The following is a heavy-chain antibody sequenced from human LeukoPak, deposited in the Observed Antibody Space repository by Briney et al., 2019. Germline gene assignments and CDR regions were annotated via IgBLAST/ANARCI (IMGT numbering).Heavy chain of an antibody. CDR3: ARANGYSYGFTDY. V-gene: IGHV1-46*01. J-gene: IGHJ4*02. Sequence: ASVKVSCTASGYTFTSHYIHWVRQAPGQGLEWMGIMNPSSSNTTYAQKFQGRVTVTWDTSTSTVYMELSSLRSEDTAVYYCARANGYSYGFTDYWGQGTLVTVSS. D-gene: IGHD5-18*01. CDR1: GYTFTSHY. CDR2: MNPSSSNT.